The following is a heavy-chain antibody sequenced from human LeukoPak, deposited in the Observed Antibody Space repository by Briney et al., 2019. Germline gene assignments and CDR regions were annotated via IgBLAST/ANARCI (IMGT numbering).Heavy chain of an antibody. CDR3: ARGPSPGAGNSYFDY. D-gene: IGHD6-19*01. Sequence: NPSGTLSLTCAVSGGSISSSKWWSWVRQSPGKGLEWIGEIYHIGSTNYNPSLKSRVTISLDKSKNQFSLQLSSVTAADTAVYDCARGPSPGAGNSYFDYWGQGSLVTVSS. J-gene: IGHJ4*02. V-gene: IGHV4-4*02. CDR2: IYHIGST. CDR1: GGSISSSKW.